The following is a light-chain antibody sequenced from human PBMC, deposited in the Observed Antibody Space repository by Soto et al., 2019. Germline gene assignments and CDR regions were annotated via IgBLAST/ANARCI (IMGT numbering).Light chain of an antibody. CDR2: LGS. Sequence: DIVMTQSPLSLAVTPGEPPSISCRSSQSLLHSNGYNYLDWXXQKPGXXPXXLIYLGSNRASGVPDRFSGSGSGTDFTLKISRVEAEDVGVYYCMQPLQSWTFGQGTKVDIK. V-gene: IGKV2-28*01. J-gene: IGKJ1*01. CDR3: MQPLQSWT. CDR1: QSLLHSNGYNY.